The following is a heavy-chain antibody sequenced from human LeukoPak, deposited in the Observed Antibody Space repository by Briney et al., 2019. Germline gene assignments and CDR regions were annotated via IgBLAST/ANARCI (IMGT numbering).Heavy chain of an antibody. CDR2: IKQDGSEK. CDR1: GFTFSSYG. V-gene: IGHV3-7*01. Sequence: PGGSLRLSCAASGFTFSSYGMSWVRQAPGKGLEWVANIKQDGSEKYYVDSVKGRFTISRDNAKNSLYLQMNSLRAEDTAVYYCARVGGIAAAASFDYWGQGTLVTVSS. J-gene: IGHJ4*02. CDR3: ARVGGIAAAASFDY. D-gene: IGHD6-13*01.